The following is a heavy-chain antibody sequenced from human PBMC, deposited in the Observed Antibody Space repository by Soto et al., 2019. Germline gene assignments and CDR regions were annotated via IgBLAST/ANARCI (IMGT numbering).Heavy chain of an antibody. V-gene: IGHV3-30-3*01. CDR1: GFTFSSYA. CDR2: ISYDGSNK. J-gene: IGHJ4*02. D-gene: IGHD6-19*01. Sequence: QVQLVESGGGVVQPGRSLRLSCAASGFTFSSYAMHWVRHAPGKGLEWVAVISYDGSNKYYADSVKSRFTISRDNSKNTVYLQMNSLRAEDTAVYYCARELRAGYSSGIGGYWGQGTLVTFSS. CDR3: ARELRAGYSSGIGGY.